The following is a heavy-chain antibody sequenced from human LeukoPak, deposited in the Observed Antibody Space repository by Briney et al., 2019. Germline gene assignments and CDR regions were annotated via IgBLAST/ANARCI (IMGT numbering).Heavy chain of an antibody. CDR3: ARGGYSSSPDQFDY. Sequence: GGSLRLSCAASGFTFSSYEMNWVRQAPGKGLEWVSYISSSGSTIYYADSVKGQFTISRDNAKNSLYLQMNSLRAEDTAVYYCARGGYSSSPDQFDYWGQGTLVTVSS. J-gene: IGHJ4*02. V-gene: IGHV3-48*03. CDR2: ISSSGSTI. D-gene: IGHD6-13*01. CDR1: GFTFSSYE.